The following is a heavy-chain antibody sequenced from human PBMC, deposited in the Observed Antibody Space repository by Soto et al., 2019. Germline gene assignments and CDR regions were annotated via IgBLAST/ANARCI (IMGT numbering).Heavy chain of an antibody. CDR2: ITGSSDYT. CDR1: GFTFSDYY. V-gene: IGHV3-11*05. Sequence: QVQLVESGGGLVRPGGSLRLSCAASGFTFSDYYMTWIRQAPGKALEWVSYITGSSDYTNYADSVKGRFTISRDNAKNSLYLHMSNLRAEDTAVYYCAREYYYAMDVWGQGTTVTVSS. CDR3: AREYYYAMDV. J-gene: IGHJ6*02.